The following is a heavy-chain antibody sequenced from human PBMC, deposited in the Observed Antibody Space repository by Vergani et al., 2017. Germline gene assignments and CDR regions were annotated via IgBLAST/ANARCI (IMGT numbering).Heavy chain of an antibody. Sequence: EVQLLESGGGLVQPGGSLRLSCAASGFTFSSYWMSWVRQAPGKGLEWVANIKQDGSEKYYVDSVKGRFTISRDNAKNSLYLQMNSLRAEDTAVYYCAKDSKNGDYPTYFDYWGQGTLVTVSS. CDR1: GFTFSSYW. V-gene: IGHV3-7*01. CDR2: IKQDGSEK. CDR3: AKDSKNGDYPTYFDY. D-gene: IGHD4-17*01. J-gene: IGHJ4*02.